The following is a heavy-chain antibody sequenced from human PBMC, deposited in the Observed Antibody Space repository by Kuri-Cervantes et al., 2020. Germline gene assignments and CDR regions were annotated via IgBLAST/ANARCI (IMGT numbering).Heavy chain of an antibody. V-gene: IGHV1-69*05. CDR1: GGTFTNYG. CDR2: IIPIFSTT. J-gene: IGHJ4*02. CDR3: AIFRGGFGESPWDS. Sequence: SVKVSCKASGGTFTNYGVNWVRQAPGQGLEWMGGIIPIFSTTNYAQKFPDRVSITTDDSTSTAYMELRSLRSGDTAVYYCAIFRGGFGESPWDSWGQGTLVTVSS. D-gene: IGHD3-10*01.